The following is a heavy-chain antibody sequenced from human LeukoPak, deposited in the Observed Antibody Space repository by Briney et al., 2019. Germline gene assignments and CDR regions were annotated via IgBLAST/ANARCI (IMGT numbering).Heavy chain of an antibody. CDR2: IYSGGTT. CDR3: ARALPHRRLMDTTMEQHWFDP. D-gene: IGHD5-18*01. CDR1: GFTVSRSY. V-gene: IGHV3-53*01. Sequence: GGSLRLSCAASGFTVSRSYMIWARQAPGKGLEWVSVIYSGGTTYYADSVKGRFTISRDNSRNTLYLQMNSLRAEDTAMYYCARALPHRRLMDTTMEQHWFDPWGQGTLVTVSS. J-gene: IGHJ5*02.